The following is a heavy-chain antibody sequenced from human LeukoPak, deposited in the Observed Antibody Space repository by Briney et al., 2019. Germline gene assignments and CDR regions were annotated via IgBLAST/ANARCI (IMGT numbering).Heavy chain of an antibody. CDR3: ARDTFYGGKKLLDY. D-gene: IGHD4-23*01. CDR2: IKQDGSEK. Sequence: PGGSLRLSCAASGFTFSSYWMSWVRQAPGKGLEWVANIKQDGSEKYYVHSVKGRFTISRDNAKNSLYLQMNSLRAEDTAVYYCARDTFYGGKKLLDYWGQGTLVTVSS. V-gene: IGHV3-7*03. J-gene: IGHJ4*02. CDR1: GFTFSSYW.